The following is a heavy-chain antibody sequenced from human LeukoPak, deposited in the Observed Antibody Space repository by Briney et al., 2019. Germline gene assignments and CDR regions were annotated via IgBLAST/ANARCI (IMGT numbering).Heavy chain of an antibody. J-gene: IGHJ3*02. V-gene: IGHV4-39*07. CDR3: ARDRDYGDYLEAFDI. CDR2: IYYSGST. D-gene: IGHD4-17*01. Sequence: SETLSLTCTVSGGSISTSSYYWGWIRQPPGKGLEWIGTIYYSGSTYYNPSLKSRVTISVDTSKNQFSLKLSSVTAADTAVYYCARDRDYGDYLEAFDIWGQGTMVTVSS. CDR1: GGSISTSSYY.